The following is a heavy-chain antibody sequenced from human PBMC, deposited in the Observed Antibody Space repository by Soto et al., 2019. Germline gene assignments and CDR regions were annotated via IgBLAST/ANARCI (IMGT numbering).Heavy chain of an antibody. CDR1: GFTFDDYA. V-gene: IGHV3-9*01. CDR2: ISWNSGSI. J-gene: IGHJ4*02. CDR3: AKGPDSSGPHLDY. D-gene: IGHD3-22*01. Sequence: EVQLVESGGGLVQPGRSLRLSCAASGFTFDDYAMHWVRQAPGKGLEWVSGISWNSGSIGYADSVKGRFTISRDNAKNALYLQMNSLRAEDTAVYYCAKGPDSSGPHLDYWGQGTLVTVSS.